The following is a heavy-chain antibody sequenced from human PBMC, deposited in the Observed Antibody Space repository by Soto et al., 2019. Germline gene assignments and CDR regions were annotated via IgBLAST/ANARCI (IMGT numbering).Heavy chain of an antibody. Sequence: PWGSLRLSCAASGFTFISYSINCFRHSPFKGLEWVSSISSSSNYIYYADSVKGRFTISRDNAKNSLHLQMNSLRAEDTAVYYCARDEEQPDRQHYFDYWGQGTLVTVSS. CDR3: ARDEEQPDRQHYFDY. V-gene: IGHV3-21*01. D-gene: IGHD1-1*01. CDR1: GFTFISYS. CDR2: ISSSSNYI. J-gene: IGHJ4*02.